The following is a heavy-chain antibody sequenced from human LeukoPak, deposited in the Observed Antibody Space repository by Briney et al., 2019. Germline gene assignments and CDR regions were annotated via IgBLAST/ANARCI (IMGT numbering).Heavy chain of an antibody. Sequence: PSETLSLTCAVSGFSISSGYYWAWVRQPPGKGLEWSGSIYRSGRTNFNPSLKRRVTMSVDTSKNQFSLNLSSVTAADTAVYYCARVNGTSPEDYWGQGALVTVSS. CDR3: ARVNGTSPEDY. V-gene: IGHV4-38-2*01. CDR2: IYRSGRT. CDR1: GFSISSGYY. J-gene: IGHJ4*02. D-gene: IGHD2-8*01.